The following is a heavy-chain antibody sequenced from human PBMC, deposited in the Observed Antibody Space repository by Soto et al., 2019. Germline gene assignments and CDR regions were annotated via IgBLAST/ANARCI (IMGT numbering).Heavy chain of an antibody. CDR1: GFPFSSSA. D-gene: IGHD3-9*01. V-gene: IGHV1-58*01. CDR3: AAFDPGPMGFDP. CDR2: IVVGSGNT. J-gene: IGHJ5*02. Sequence: ASVKVSCKASGFPFSSSAVQWVRQARGQRLEWIGKIVVGSGNTNYAQKFQERVTITRDMSTSTAYMELSSLRSEDTAFYYCAAFDPGPMGFDPWGQGTLVTVSS.